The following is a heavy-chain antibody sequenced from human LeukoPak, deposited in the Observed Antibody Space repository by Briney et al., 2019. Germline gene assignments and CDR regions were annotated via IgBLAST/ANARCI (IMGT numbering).Heavy chain of an antibody. V-gene: IGHV3-11*01. CDR2: ISSSGSTI. J-gene: IGHJ4*02. D-gene: IGHD1-1*01. Sequence: GGSLRLSCAASGFTVSSNYMSWVRQAPGKGLEWVSYISSSGSTIYYADSVKGRFTISRDNAKNSLYLQMNSLRAEDTAVYYCARVYHDPAFDYWGQGTLVTVSS. CDR1: GFTVSSNY. CDR3: ARVYHDPAFDY.